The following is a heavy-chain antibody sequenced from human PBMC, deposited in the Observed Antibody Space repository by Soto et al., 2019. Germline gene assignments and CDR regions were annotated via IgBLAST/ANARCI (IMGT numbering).Heavy chain of an antibody. V-gene: IGHV3-9*01. Sequence: EVQLVESGGGLVQPGRSLRLSCAASGFTFNNYAMHWVRQAPGKGLEWVSGITRNSGSIGSEDSVKGRFTISNDNAKKSLYLQMNSLRAEDTAFYYCAKDWRGSSSLPRSDDWGQGTLVTVSS. CDR3: AKDWRGSSSLPRSDD. CDR1: GFTFNNYA. D-gene: IGHD6-6*01. CDR2: ITRNSGSI. J-gene: IGHJ4*02.